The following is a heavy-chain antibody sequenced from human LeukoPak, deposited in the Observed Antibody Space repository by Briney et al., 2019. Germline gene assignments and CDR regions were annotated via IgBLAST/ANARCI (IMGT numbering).Heavy chain of an antibody. Sequence: PSETLSLTCSVSGASISSHSWSWIRQPPGKGLEWIGYFYYNGDTSYNPSLKSRVTISVDTSKNQFSLKLRSVTAADTAVYYCARHQPYAHGYGDAFDIWGQGTMVTVSS. CDR1: GASISSHS. CDR3: ARHQPYAHGYGDAFDI. CDR2: FYYNGDT. J-gene: IGHJ3*02. V-gene: IGHV4-59*08. D-gene: IGHD5-12*01.